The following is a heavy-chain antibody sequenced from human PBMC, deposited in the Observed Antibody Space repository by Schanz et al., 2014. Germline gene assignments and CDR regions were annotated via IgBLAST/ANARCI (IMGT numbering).Heavy chain of an antibody. V-gene: IGHV3-21*01. CDR1: GFRFSNYN. CDR3: ARVRTIYGSGAMGY. Sequence: EVQLVESGGGLVKPGGSLRLSCAASGFRFSNYNLNWIRQAPGKGLEWVSSISSSGSYSYYADSVKGRFTISRDNAKNLLYLQMSSLRAEDTAVYYCARVRTIYGSGAMGYWGQGTLVTVSS. J-gene: IGHJ4*02. D-gene: IGHD3-10*01. CDR2: ISSSGSYS.